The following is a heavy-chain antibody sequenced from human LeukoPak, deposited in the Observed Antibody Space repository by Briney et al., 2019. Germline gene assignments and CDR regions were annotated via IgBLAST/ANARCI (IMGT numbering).Heavy chain of an antibody. Sequence: SETLSLTCAVYGGSFSGYYWSWIRQPPGKGLEWIGEINHSGSTNYNPSLKSRVTISVDTSKNQFSLKLSSVTAADTAVYYCARKPGDSSGPWGQGTLVTVSS. CDR2: INHSGST. J-gene: IGHJ4*02. CDR1: GGSFSGYY. CDR3: ARKPGDSSGP. V-gene: IGHV4-34*01. D-gene: IGHD6-19*01.